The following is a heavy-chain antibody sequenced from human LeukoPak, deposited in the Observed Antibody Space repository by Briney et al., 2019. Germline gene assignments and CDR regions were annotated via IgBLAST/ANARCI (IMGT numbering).Heavy chain of an antibody. D-gene: IGHD6-13*01. J-gene: IGHJ4*02. Sequence: GGSLRLSCAASGFTFSSYWMSWVRQAPGKGLEWVANIKQDGSEKYYVDSVKGRFTISRDNAKNSLYLQMNSLRAEDTAVYYCARGGSSSWMAVSFDYWGQGTLVTVSS. V-gene: IGHV3-7*01. CDR2: IKQDGSEK. CDR3: ARGGSSSWMAVSFDY. CDR1: GFTFSSYW.